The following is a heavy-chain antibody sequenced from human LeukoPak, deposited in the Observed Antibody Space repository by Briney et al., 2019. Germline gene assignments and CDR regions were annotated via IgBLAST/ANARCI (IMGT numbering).Heavy chain of an antibody. J-gene: IGHJ4*02. CDR3: ARHDSSGYAALTD. D-gene: IGHD3-22*01. Sequence: GSGPALLKPTPTLTLTCTFSGISLSTRGMRVSWIRQPPGKALEWLARIDWDDDKFYSTSLKTRLTISKDTSKNQVVLTMTNMDPVDTATYYCARHDSSGYAALTDWGQGTLVTVSS. V-gene: IGHV2-70*04. CDR1: GISLSTRGMR. CDR2: IDWDDDK.